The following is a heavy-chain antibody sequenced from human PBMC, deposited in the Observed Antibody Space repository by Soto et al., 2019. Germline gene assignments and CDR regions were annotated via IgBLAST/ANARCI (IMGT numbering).Heavy chain of an antibody. V-gene: IGHV4-30-4*01. Sequence: QVQLQESGPGLVKPSQTLSLTCTVSGGSISSGDYKWSWIRQPPGKGLEWIRYIYYSGYNYNNPSLTRRVTLSVDTSKTPFSLKLSSVTAADTAVNYCARSDNYVPFEYWGQGTLVTVSS. CDR2: IYYSGYN. CDR1: GGSISSGDYK. J-gene: IGHJ4*02. D-gene: IGHD4-4*01. CDR3: ARSDNYVPFEY.